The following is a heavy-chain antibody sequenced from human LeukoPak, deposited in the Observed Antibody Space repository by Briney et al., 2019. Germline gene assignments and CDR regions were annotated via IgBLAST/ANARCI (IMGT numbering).Heavy chain of an antibody. Sequence: SETLSLTCAVYGGSFSGYYWSWIRQPQGKGLEWIGEINHSGSTNYNPSLKSRVTISVDTSKNQFSLKLSSVTAADTAVYYCARATIAAAAGTFDIWGQGTMVTVSS. CDR2: INHSGST. J-gene: IGHJ3*02. D-gene: IGHD6-13*01. CDR1: GGSFSGYY. V-gene: IGHV4-34*01. CDR3: ARATIAAAAGTFDI.